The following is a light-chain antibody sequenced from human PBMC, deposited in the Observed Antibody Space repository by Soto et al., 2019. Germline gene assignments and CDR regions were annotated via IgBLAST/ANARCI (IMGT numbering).Light chain of an antibody. CDR1: SSDIGAYDH. Sequence: QSVLTQPASVSGSPGQSITISCSGTSSDIGAYDHVPWFQQFPGKTPKLMIYSVSNRPSGVSYRFSGSKSGNTASLTISGLQAEDEADYYCISYTVSRSYVFGTGTKVTVL. CDR3: ISYTVSRSYV. V-gene: IGLV2-14*01. J-gene: IGLJ1*01. CDR2: SVS.